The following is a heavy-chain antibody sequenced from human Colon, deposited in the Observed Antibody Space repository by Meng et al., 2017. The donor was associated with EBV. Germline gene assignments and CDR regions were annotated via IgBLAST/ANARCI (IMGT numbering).Heavy chain of an antibody. CDR1: GGSIVGND. D-gene: IGHD2-15*01. CDR2: IYYSGST. CDR3: ARDDCSGGSCYAD. J-gene: IGHJ4*02. Sequence: QGHCQEPGPGLVRPSEPRSLPCPVPGGSIVGNDWSWIRQPPGKGLEWIGYIYYSGSTNYNPSLKSRVTMSVDTSKNQFSLTLTSVTTADTADYYCARDDCSGGSCYADWGQGTLVTVSS. V-gene: IGHV4-59*01.